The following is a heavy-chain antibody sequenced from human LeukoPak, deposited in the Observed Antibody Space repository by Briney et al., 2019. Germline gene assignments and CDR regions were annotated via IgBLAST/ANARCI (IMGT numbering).Heavy chain of an antibody. V-gene: IGHV3-30*02. CDR3: AKDGEYYGSGSYYNYYYYYYMDV. CDR1: GFTFSSYG. J-gene: IGHJ6*03. D-gene: IGHD3-10*01. CDR2: IRYDGSNK. Sequence: PGGSLRLSCAASGFTFSSYGMHWVRQAPGKGLEWVAFIRYDGSNKYYADSVKGRFTISRDNSKNTLYLQMNSLRAEDTAVYYCAKDGEYYGSGSYYNYYYYYYMDVWGKGTTVTVSS.